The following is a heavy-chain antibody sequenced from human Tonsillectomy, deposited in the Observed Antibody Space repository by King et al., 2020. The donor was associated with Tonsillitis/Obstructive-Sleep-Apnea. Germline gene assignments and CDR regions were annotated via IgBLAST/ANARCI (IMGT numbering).Heavy chain of an antibody. V-gene: IGHV3-33*01. D-gene: IGHD4/OR15-4a*01. CDR2: IWYDGSNK. J-gene: IGHJ3*02. Sequence: VQLVESGGGVVQPGRSLRLACAASGFTFSSYGMHWVRQAPGKGLEWVAVIWYDGSNKYYADSVKGRFTISRDNSKNTLYLQMDSLRAEDTAVYYCARGWAANSAAYDMWGQGTMVTVSS. CDR3: ARGWAANSAAYDM. CDR1: GFTFSSYG.